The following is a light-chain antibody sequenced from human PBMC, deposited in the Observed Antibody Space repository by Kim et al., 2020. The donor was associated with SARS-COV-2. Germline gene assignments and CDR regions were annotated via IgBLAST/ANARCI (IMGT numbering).Light chain of an antibody. CDR1: QSIKSW. J-gene: IGKJ4*01. Sequence: DIQMPQSPSTLSASVGDRVTITCRASQSIKSWLAWYQQKPGKAPKLLIYKASSLESGVPSRFSGSGSGTEFTLTISSLQPADFATYYCQQYNSYPSFFGGGTKVDIK. CDR2: KAS. CDR3: QQYNSYPSF. V-gene: IGKV1-5*03.